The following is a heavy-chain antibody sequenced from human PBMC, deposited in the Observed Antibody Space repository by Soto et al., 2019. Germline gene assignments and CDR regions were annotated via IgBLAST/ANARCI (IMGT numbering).Heavy chain of an antibody. CDR1: GGSINSGDNF. D-gene: IGHD2-21*02. V-gene: IGHV4-31*03. CDR3: AREPCGGDCYGYYYHGMDV. J-gene: IGHJ6*02. Sequence: QVQLQESGPGLVKPSQTLSLTCTVSGGSINSGDNFWGWVRQRPGRGLEWIAYIYYSGSIYYNPSLKSRVSISVDTSKNEFSVKLSSVTAADTAVYYCAREPCGGDCYGYYYHGMDVWGQGTTVTVSS. CDR2: IYYSGSI.